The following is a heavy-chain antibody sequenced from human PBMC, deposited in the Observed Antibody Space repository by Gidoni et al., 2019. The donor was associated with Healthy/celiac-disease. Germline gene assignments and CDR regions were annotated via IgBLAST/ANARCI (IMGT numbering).Heavy chain of an antibody. D-gene: IGHD5-12*01. CDR3: ARVAAEMATRGNFDY. CDR2: IIPIFGTA. Sequence: QVQLVQSGAEVKKPGSSVKVSCKASGVTFSSYAISWVRQAPGQGLEWMGGIIPIFGTANYAQKFQGRVTITADESTSTAYMELSSLRSEDTAVYYCARVAAEMATRGNFDYWGQGTLVTVSS. CDR1: GVTFSSYA. J-gene: IGHJ4*02. V-gene: IGHV1-69*12.